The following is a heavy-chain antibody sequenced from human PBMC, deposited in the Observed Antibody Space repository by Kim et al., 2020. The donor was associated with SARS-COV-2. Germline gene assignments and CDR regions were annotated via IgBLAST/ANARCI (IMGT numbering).Heavy chain of an antibody. V-gene: IGHV3-11*01. D-gene: IGHD6-13*01. CDR3: AKDPSSSWYHWFDP. Sequence: TDSVKGPFTISRDNAKNSLYLQMNSLRAEDTAVYYCAKDPSSSWYHWFDPWGQGTLVTVSS. J-gene: IGHJ5*02.